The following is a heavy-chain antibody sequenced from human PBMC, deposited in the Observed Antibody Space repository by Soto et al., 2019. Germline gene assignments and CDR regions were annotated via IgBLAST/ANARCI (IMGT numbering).Heavy chain of an antibody. D-gene: IGHD4-17*01. CDR2: INHSGST. V-gene: IGHV4-34*01. CDR1: GGSFSGYY. Sequence: QVQLQQWGAGLLKPSETLSLTCAVYGGSFSGYYWTWIRQPPGKGLEWIGEINHSGSTNYNPSLKRRVTISVDTSKNQFSLKMSSVTAADTSVYYCARAGYGGNSADYWGQGTLVTVSS. CDR3: ARAGYGGNSADY. J-gene: IGHJ4*02.